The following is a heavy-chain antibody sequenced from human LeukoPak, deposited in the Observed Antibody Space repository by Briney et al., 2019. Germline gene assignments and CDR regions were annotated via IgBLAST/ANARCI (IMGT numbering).Heavy chain of an antibody. CDR2: IYPGDSDT. D-gene: IGHD3-9*01. Sequence: GGSLRLSCAASGFTFTSYWIGWVRQMPGKGLEWMGIIYPGDSDTRYSPSFQGQVTISADKSISTAYLQWSSLKASDTAMYYCARHLTPSALDYWGQGTLVTVSS. CDR1: GFTFTSYW. CDR3: ARHLTPSALDY. V-gene: IGHV5-51*01. J-gene: IGHJ4*02.